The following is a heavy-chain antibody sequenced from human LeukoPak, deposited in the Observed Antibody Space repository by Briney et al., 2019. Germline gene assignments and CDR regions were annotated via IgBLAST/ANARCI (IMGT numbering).Heavy chain of an antibody. CDR3: ARDHYSANDY. D-gene: IGHD4-11*01. CDR1: GGSISSSSYY. CDR2: IYHSGST. V-gene: IGHV4-39*07. J-gene: IGHJ4*02. Sequence: SETLSLTCTVSGGSISSSSYYWGWIRQPPGKGLEWIGEIYHSGSTNYNPSLKSRVTISVDKSKNQFSLKLSSVTAADTAVYYCARDHYSANDYWGQGTLVTVSS.